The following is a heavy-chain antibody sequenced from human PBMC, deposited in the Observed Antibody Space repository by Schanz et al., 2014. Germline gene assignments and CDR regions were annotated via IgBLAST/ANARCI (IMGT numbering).Heavy chain of an antibody. Sequence: EVHLVESGGGLVQPGGSLRLSCAASGITFSSHSFNWVRQAPGKGLEWVSALSEGGGGTHYADSVRGRFTISSDSSKNTLYLQMSSLRADDTAVYYCAKSQGSSFDSWGQGTLVTVPS. CDR1: GITFSSHS. CDR3: AKSQGSSFDS. D-gene: IGHD6-13*01. CDR2: LSEGGGGT. J-gene: IGHJ4*02. V-gene: IGHV3-23*04.